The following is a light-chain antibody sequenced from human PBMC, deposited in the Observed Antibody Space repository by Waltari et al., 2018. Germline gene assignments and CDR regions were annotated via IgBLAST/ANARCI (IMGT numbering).Light chain of an antibody. Sequence: EIVMKPSPASLSLSPGERATLSCRASQSVSRTLAWYQQRPGQAPRLLIYDASTRATGIPDRFSGSGSGTDFSRTISRLEPEDFAVYYCQKYGTRPATFGQGTKVEVK. CDR2: DAS. CDR1: QSVSRT. V-gene: IGKV3-20*01. CDR3: QKYGTRPAT. J-gene: IGKJ1*01.